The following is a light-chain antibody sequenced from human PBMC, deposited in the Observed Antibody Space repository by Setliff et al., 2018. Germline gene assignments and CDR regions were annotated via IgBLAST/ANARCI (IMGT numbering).Light chain of an antibody. V-gene: IGLV2-14*01. CDR2: EVS. CDR1: SSDVGGYNY. Sequence: QSVLTQPASVSGSPGQSITISCTRTSSDVGGYNYVSWYQHHPGKAPKLMIYEVSNRPSGVSNRFSGSKSGNTASLTISGLQAEDEADYYCSSYTSSSTPVVFGGGTKVTVL. J-gene: IGLJ2*01. CDR3: SSYTSSSTPVV.